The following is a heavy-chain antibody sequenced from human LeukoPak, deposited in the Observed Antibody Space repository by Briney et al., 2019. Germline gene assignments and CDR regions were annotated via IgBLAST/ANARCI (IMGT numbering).Heavy chain of an antibody. CDR3: AKTTATANPFDY. CDR2: ISFDGSNK. V-gene: IGHV3-30-3*01. CDR1: GFTFSSYA. Sequence: PGGSLRLSCSASGFTFSSYAMHWVRQAPGKGLERVAVISFDGSNKYYADSVKGRFTISRDISKNTLYLQMNSLRAEDTAAYYCAKTTATANPFDYWGQGTLVTVSS. D-gene: IGHD6-13*01. J-gene: IGHJ4*02.